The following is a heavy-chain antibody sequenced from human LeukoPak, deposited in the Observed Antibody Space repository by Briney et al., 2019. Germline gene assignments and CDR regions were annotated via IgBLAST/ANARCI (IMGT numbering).Heavy chain of an antibody. CDR1: GFIFSSYS. V-gene: IGHV3-23*01. D-gene: IGHD2-2*02. Sequence: GGSLRLSCAASGFIFSSYSMNWVRQAPGKGLEWVSAISGSGGSTYYADSVKGRFTISRDNSKNTLYLQMNSLRAEDTAVYYCAKSKDIVVVPAAISAVVFDYWGQGTLVTVSS. CDR2: ISGSGGST. J-gene: IGHJ4*02. CDR3: AKSKDIVVVPAAISAVVFDY.